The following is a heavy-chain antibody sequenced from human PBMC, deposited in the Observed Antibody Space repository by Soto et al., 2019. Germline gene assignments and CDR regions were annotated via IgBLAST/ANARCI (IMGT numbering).Heavy chain of an antibody. V-gene: IGHV3-23*01. CDR2: ISGSGGST. CDR3: AKDQVKAARKMVRGWSGCPDY. D-gene: IGHD3-10*01. Sequence: EVQLLESGGGLVQPGGSLRLSCAASGFTFSSYAMSWVRQAPGKGLEWVSAISGSGGSTYYADSVKGRFTISRDNSKNTLYLQMNSLRAEDTAVYYCAKDQVKAARKMVRGWSGCPDYWGQGTLVTVSS. CDR1: GFTFSSYA. J-gene: IGHJ4*02.